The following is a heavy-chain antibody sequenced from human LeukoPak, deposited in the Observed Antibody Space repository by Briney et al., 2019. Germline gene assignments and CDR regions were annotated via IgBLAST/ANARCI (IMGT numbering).Heavy chain of an antibody. Sequence: GGSLILSCAASGFTFSSYAMSWVRQAPGKGLEWVSAISGSGGSTYYADSVKGRFTISRDNSKNTLYLQMNSLRAEDTAVYYCAKTKGYDYVWGSYRSATNDYWGQGTLVTVSS. D-gene: IGHD3-16*02. V-gene: IGHV3-23*01. J-gene: IGHJ4*02. CDR2: ISGSGGST. CDR3: AKTKGYDYVWGSYRSATNDY. CDR1: GFTFSSYA.